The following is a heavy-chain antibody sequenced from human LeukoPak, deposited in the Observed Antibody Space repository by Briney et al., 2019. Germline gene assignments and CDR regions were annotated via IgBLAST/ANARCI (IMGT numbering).Heavy chain of an antibody. CDR3: AKDYAVGSIDY. V-gene: IGHV3-53*01. Sequence: GGSLRLSCAASEFSVGSNYMTWVRQAPGKGLEWVSLIYSGGSTYYADSVRGRFTISRDNSKNTVSLQMESLRAEDTALYYCAKDYAVGSIDYWGQGTLVTVSS. CDR1: EFSVGSNY. CDR2: IYSGGST. J-gene: IGHJ4*02. D-gene: IGHD3-16*01.